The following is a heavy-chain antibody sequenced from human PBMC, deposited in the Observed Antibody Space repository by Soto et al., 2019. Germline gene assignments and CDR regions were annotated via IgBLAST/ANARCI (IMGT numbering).Heavy chain of an antibody. CDR3: ARDVPKTMTTGRYYYYYGMDV. CDR2: IWYDGSNK. D-gene: IGHD4-4*01. Sequence: GGSLRLSCAASGFTFSSYGMHWVRQAPGKGLEWVAVIWYDGSNKYYADSVKGRFTISRDNSKNTLYLQMNSLRAEDTAVYYCARDVPKTMTTGRYYYYYGMDVWGQGTTVTVSS. V-gene: IGHV3-33*01. CDR1: GFTFSSYG. J-gene: IGHJ6*02.